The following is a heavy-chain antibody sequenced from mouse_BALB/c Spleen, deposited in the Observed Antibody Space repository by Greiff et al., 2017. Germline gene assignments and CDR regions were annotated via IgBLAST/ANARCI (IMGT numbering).Heavy chain of an antibody. Sequence: VKLQQSGPGLVAPSQSLSITCTVSGFSLTSYGVHWVRQPPGKGLEWLGVIWAGGSTNYNSALMSRLSISKDNSKSQVFLKMNSLQTDDTAMYYCARDEANWDGYFDYWGQGTTLTVSS. CDR3: ARDEANWDGYFDY. D-gene: IGHD4-1*01. CDR1: GFSLTSYG. CDR2: IWAGGST. J-gene: IGHJ2*01. V-gene: IGHV2-9*02.